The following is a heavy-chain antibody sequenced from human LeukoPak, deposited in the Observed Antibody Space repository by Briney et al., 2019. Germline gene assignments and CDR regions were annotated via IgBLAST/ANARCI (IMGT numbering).Heavy chain of an antibody. J-gene: IGHJ2*01. V-gene: IGHV4-4*07. CDR2: IYTSGST. CDR3: ARASCSSTSCSAPGYFDL. CDR1: GGSISSYY. Sequence: PSETLSLTCTVSGGSISSYYWSWIRQPAGKGLEWIGRIYTSGSTNYNPSLKSRVTMSVDTSKNQFSLKLSSVTAADTAVYYCARASCSSTSCSAPGYFDLWGRGTLVTVSS. D-gene: IGHD2-2*01.